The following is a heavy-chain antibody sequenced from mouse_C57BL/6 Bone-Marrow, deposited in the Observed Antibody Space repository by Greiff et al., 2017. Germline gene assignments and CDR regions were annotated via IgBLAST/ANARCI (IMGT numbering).Heavy chain of an antibody. J-gene: IGHJ2*01. D-gene: IGHD1-1*01. CDR1: GYTFTSYW. V-gene: IGHV1-74*01. Sequence: QVQLKQPGAELVKPGASVKVSCKASGYTFTSYWMHWVKQRPGQGLEWIGRIHPSDSDTNYNQKFKGKATLTVDKSSSTAYMQLSSLTSEDSAVYYCASSSTTVVDYFDYWGQGTTLTVSS. CDR2: IHPSDSDT. CDR3: ASSSTTVVDYFDY.